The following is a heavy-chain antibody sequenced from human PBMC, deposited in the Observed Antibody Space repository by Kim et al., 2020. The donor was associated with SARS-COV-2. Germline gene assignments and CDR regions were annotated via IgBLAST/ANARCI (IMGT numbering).Heavy chain of an antibody. Sequence: YKNYADSVTGRFTISRDNAKNSLYLQRNSLRAEDTAVYYCARGGDLPLDYWGQGTLVTVSS. J-gene: IGHJ4*02. D-gene: IGHD3-16*01. V-gene: IGHV3-11*06. CDR2: YK. CDR3: ARGGDLPLDY.